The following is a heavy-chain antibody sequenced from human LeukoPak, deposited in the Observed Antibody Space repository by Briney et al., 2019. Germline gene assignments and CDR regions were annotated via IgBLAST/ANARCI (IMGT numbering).Heavy chain of an antibody. CDR3: ARSELELLFDY. Sequence: SVKVSCKASGYTFTGYYMHWVRQAPGQGLEWMGGIIPIFGTANYAQKFQGRVTITADESTSTAYMELSSLRSEDTAVYYCARSELELLFDYWGQGTLVTVSS. CDR1: GYTFTGYY. CDR2: IIPIFGTA. V-gene: IGHV1-69*13. D-gene: IGHD1-7*01. J-gene: IGHJ4*02.